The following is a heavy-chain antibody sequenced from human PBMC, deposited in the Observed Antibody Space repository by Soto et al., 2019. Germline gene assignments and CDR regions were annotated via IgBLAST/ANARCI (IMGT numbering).Heavy chain of an antibody. CDR2: IYIRGTT. Sequence: SETLSLTCSVSGASIRSYFWSWVRQPAGQGLEWIGHIYIRGTTSYNPSLEGRVTLSLDTSKNQVSLVVTSVTAADTAVYYCARNPYVRGTYYFFDPWGPGTLVTVSS. CDR1: GASIRSYF. D-gene: IGHD3-22*01. J-gene: IGHJ5*02. CDR3: ARNPYVRGTYYFFDP. V-gene: IGHV4-4*07.